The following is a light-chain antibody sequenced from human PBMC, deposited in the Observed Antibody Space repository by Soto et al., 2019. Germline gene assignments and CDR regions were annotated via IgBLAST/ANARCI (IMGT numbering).Light chain of an antibody. CDR1: SSNIGNNY. CDR2: ENN. V-gene: IGLV1-51*02. Sequence: QSVLTQPPSVSAAPGQKVTISCSGSSSNIGNNYVSWYQQLPGTAPKLLIYENNKRPSGIPDRFSGSKSGTSATLGITGLQTGDEADYYGGTWDSSLSAVVFGGGTKPTAL. CDR3: GTWDSSLSAVV. J-gene: IGLJ2*01.